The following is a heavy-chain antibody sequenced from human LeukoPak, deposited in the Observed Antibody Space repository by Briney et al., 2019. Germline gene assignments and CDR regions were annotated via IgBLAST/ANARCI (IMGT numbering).Heavy chain of an antibody. CDR1: GFTFSSYL. J-gene: IGHJ4*02. D-gene: IGHD3-10*01. CDR2: IKQDGSEK. Sequence: PGGSLRLSCAVSGFTFSSYLMSWVRQAPGKGLEWVANIKQDGSEKYYVDSVKGRFTISRDNAKNSLYLQMNSLRAEDTAVYYCAREESYGYSDYWGQGTLVTVSS. V-gene: IGHV3-7*03. CDR3: AREESYGYSDY.